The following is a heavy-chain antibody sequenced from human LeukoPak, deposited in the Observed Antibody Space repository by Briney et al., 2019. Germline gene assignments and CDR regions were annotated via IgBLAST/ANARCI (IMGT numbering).Heavy chain of an antibody. J-gene: IGHJ4*02. CDR1: GFTFSDYY. D-gene: IGHD6-19*01. CDR3: ARPLRYSSGWETTYDY. Sequence: PGGSLRLSCAASGFTFSDYYMSWIRQAPGKGLEWVSYISSSSSYTNYADSVKGRVTISRDNAKNSLYLQMNSLRAEDTAVYYCARPLRYSSGWETTYDYWGQGTLVTVSS. CDR2: ISSSSSYT. V-gene: IGHV3-11*06.